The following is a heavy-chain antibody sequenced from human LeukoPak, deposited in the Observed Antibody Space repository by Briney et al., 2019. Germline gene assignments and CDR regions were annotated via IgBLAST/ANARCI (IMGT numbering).Heavy chain of an antibody. CDR2: INPSGGST. Sequence: ASVKVSCKASGYTFTSYYMHWVRQAPGQGLEWMGIINPSGGSTSYAQKFQCRVTTTRDTSPSTVYMELSSLRSEDTAVYYCASSGYSRYFQHWGQGTLVTVSS. D-gene: IGHD5-18*01. J-gene: IGHJ1*01. CDR3: ASSGYSRYFQH. CDR1: GYTFTSYY. V-gene: IGHV1-46*01.